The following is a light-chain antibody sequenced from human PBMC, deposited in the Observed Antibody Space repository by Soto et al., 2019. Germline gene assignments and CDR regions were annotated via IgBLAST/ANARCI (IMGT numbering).Light chain of an antibody. J-gene: IGLJ1*01. Sequence: QSVLTQPASVSGSPGQSITISCTGTSSDVGGYTYVSWYQQHPLKAPKLLIYDVTNRPSGVSDRFSGSKSGNTASLTISGLQAEDEADYYCSSYTSSSTPYVFGTGTKVTV. CDR2: DVT. V-gene: IGLV2-14*01. CDR1: SSDVGGYTY. CDR3: SSYTSSSTPYV.